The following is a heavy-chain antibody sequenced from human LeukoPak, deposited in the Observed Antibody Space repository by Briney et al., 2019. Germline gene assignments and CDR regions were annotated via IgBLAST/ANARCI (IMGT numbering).Heavy chain of an antibody. CDR3: ARAMVRGYSLFDY. J-gene: IGHJ4*02. Sequence: PGGSLRLSCAASGFTFSSYDMHWVRQATGKGLEWVSGIGTADDPYYPGSVKGQFTISRENAKNSLYLQMNGLRVGDTAVYFCARAMVRGYSLFDYWGQGTLVTVSS. CDR2: IGTADDP. CDR1: GFTFSSYD. D-gene: IGHD5-12*01. V-gene: IGHV3-13*05.